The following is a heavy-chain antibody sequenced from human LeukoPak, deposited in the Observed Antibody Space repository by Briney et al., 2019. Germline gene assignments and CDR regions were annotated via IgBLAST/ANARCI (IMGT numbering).Heavy chain of an antibody. CDR2: IYYSGSI. J-gene: IGHJ4*02. V-gene: IGHV4-61*01. CDR1: GASVSSGSYY. Sequence: PSETLSLTCTVSGASVSSGSYYWSWIRQPPGKELEWIGFIYYSGSITYNPSLTSRVTILVDTSKNQFSLRLSSVTAADTAMYYCAREGYIGYEYYFDYWGQGTLVTVTS. D-gene: IGHD5-12*01. CDR3: AREGYIGYEYYFDY.